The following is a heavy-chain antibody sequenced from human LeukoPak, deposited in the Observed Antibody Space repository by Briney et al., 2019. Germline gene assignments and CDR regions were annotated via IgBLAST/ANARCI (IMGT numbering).Heavy chain of an antibody. CDR1: GYTFTGYY. CDR2: INPDSGST. V-gene: IGHV1-2*02. J-gene: IGHJ4*02. CDR3: ARGRLLLWFEEGRIY. D-gene: IGHD3-10*01. Sequence: ASVKVSCKASGYTFTGYYMHWVRQAPGQGLEWMGWINPDSGSTNYAQKFQGRVTMTRDTSISTAYMELSRLRSDDTAVYYCARGRLLLWFEEGRIYWGQGTLVTVSS.